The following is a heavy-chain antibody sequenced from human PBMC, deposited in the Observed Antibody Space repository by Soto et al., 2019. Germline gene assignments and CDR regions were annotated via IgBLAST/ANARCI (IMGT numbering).Heavy chain of an antibody. V-gene: IGHV2-5*02. J-gene: IGHJ4*02. CDR2: IHWDDEK. CDR1: GFSLNTRGVG. Sequence: QITLKESGPTLVIPTQTLTLTCTFSGFSLNTRGVGVGWIRQPPGKALEWVALIHWDDEKRYSPSLRNTLTITKDTSKNQVVLIMTNMDPVDTATYYFAYRPFVLGSGLNFDFWGQGILVTVSS. D-gene: IGHD6-19*01. CDR3: AYRPFVLGSGLNFDF.